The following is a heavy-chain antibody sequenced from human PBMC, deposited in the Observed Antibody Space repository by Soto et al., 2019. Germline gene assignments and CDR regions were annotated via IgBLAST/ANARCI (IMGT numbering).Heavy chain of an antibody. Sequence: EVQLVQSGAEVKEPGESLKISCKGSGYSFSNTWINWVRQMPGKGLEWMGIIYPGNSETRYSPSFQGQVTISADTSINTAYLQWSSLKASDTATYYCAKEAGSAYYSMDVWGQGTTVTVSS. J-gene: IGHJ6*02. V-gene: IGHV5-51*03. CDR2: IYPGNSET. D-gene: IGHD6-19*01. CDR3: AKEAGSAYYSMDV. CDR1: GYSFSNTW.